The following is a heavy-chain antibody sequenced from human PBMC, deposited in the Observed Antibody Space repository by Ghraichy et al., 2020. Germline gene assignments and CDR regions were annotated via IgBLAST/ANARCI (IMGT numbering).Heavy chain of an antibody. J-gene: IGHJ4*02. D-gene: IGHD4-11*01. CDR3: AEAGRDDYINSFDY. V-gene: IGHV3-23*01. CDR1: GFTFSSYA. Sequence: GGSLRLSCAASGFTFSSYAMSWVRQAPGKGLEWVSFISRSGGSTYYADSVKGRFTISRDNSKNTLYLQMNSLRAEDTAVYYCAEAGRDDYINSFDYWGQGTLVTVSS. CDR2: ISRSGGST.